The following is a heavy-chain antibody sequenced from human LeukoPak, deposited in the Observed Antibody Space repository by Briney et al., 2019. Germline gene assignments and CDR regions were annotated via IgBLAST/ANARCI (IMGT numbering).Heavy chain of an antibody. V-gene: IGHV3-9*01. CDR2: ISWNSGSI. D-gene: IGHD4-23*01. J-gene: IGHJ5*02. CDR3: EKDSYGGNSGWFDP. CDR1: GFTFDDYA. Sequence: PGRSLRLPCAASGFTFDDYAMHWVRQAPGKGLEWVSGISWNSGSIGYADSVKGRFTISRDNAKNSLYLQMNSLRAEDTALYYCEKDSYGGNSGWFDPWGQGTLVTVSS.